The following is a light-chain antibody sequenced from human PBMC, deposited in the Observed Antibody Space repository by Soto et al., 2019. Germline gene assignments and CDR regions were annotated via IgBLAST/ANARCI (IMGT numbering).Light chain of an antibody. CDR3: QQRSNWPYLT. Sequence: EIVLTQSPATLSLSPGERATLSCGARQSVSNKYLAWYQQKPGLAPRLLIYEATSRATGIPDRFSGSGSGTDFTLTISRLEPEDFAVYYCQQRSNWPYLTFGGGTRV. V-gene: IGKV3D-20*02. CDR1: QSVSNKY. CDR2: EAT. J-gene: IGKJ4*01.